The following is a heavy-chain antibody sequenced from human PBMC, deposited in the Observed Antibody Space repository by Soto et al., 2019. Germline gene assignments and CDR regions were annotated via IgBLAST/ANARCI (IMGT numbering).Heavy chain of an antibody. CDR1: GFTVSSNY. D-gene: IGHD6-19*01. V-gene: IGHV3-53*01. J-gene: IGHJ6*02. CDR3: ARVMVAVAGTYYYYGMDV. CDR2: IYSGGST. Sequence: GGSLRLSCAASGFTVSSNYMSWVRQAPGRGLERVLVIYSGGSTYYAVSVKGRFTISRYNSKNTLYLQMNSLRAEDTAVYYCARVMVAVAGTYYYYGMDVWGQGTTVTVSS.